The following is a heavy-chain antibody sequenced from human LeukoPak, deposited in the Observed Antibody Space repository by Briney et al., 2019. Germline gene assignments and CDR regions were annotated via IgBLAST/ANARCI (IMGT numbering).Heavy chain of an antibody. CDR2: IAHDGTT. Sequence: ASETLSLTCGVSGGPIDITNYWSWLRQAPGKGLKWIGEIAHDGTTNYNLSLRSRVAMSLDRANNQCSLRLTSVTAADTAIYYCTRESRPFCPFGYWGQGVLVTVSS. V-gene: IGHV4-4*02. D-gene: IGHD3-16*01. CDR1: GGPIDITNY. CDR3: TRESRPFCPFGY. J-gene: IGHJ4*02.